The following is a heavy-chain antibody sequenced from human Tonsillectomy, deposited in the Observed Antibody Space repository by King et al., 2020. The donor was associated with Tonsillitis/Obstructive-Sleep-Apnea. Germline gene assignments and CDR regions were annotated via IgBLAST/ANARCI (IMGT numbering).Heavy chain of an antibody. J-gene: IGHJ4*02. CDR1: GFSLSTSGVC. V-gene: IGHV2-5*02. CDR3: AHRPHDFWSGSPDWYFDY. CDR2: IYWDDDK. D-gene: IGHD3-3*01. Sequence: TLKESGPTLVKPTQTLTLTCTFSGFSLSTSGVCVGWIRQPPGKALEWLALIYWDDDKRYSPSWKSRLTITKDTSKNQVVLTMPNMDPVDTATYYFAHRPHDFWSGSPDWYFDYWGQGTLVTVSS.